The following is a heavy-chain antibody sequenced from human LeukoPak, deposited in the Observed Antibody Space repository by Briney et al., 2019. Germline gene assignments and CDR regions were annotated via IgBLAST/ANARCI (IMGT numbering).Heavy chain of an antibody. J-gene: IGHJ4*02. V-gene: IGHV4-61*01. CDR1: GGSVSSGSYY. CDR2: IYYSGST. Sequence: SETLSLTCTVSGGSVSSGSYYWSWIRQPPGKGLEWIGNIYYSGSTNYNPSLKSRVTISVDTSKNQFSLKLNSVTAADTAVYYCARQYSSNWYTYWGQGTQVTVSS. CDR3: ARQYSSNWYTY. D-gene: IGHD6-13*01.